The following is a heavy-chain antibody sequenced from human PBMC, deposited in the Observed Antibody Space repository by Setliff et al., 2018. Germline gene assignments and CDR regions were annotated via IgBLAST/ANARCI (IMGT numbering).Heavy chain of an antibody. CDR3: ARTCSGSGCYAGLES. Sequence: PGGSLRLSCAASGFTFIAYAMHWVRQAPGKGLEWVSNIKQDGSEKHYVDSVKGRFTISRDNAKNSLYLQLNSLRPEDTAVYYCARTCSGSGCYAGLESWGQGTPVTVSS. CDR2: IKQDGSEK. D-gene: IGHD2-15*01. V-gene: IGHV3-7*01. CDR1: GFTFIAYA. J-gene: IGHJ4*02.